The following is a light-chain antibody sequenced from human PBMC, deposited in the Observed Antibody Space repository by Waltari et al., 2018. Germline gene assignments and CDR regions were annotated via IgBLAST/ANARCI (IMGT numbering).Light chain of an antibody. Sequence: QSALTQPASVSGSPGQSITLPCNGDRSDVDPYNLVSWYQQHPGKAPKLIIYEVSKRPSVVSDRFSATKSGNTASLTISGLQVEDEANYYCCSYAGSSTPGVFGTGTKVTVL. J-gene: IGLJ1*01. V-gene: IGLV2-23*02. CDR3: CSYAGSSTPGV. CDR2: EVS. CDR1: RSDVDPYNL.